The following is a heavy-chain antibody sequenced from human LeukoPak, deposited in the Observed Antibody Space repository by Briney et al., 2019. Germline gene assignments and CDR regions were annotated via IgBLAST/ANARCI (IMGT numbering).Heavy chain of an antibody. V-gene: IGHV4-59*08. CDR1: GGSISSYY. J-gene: IGHJ4*02. D-gene: IGHD1-26*01. CDR3: ARRVGGTSFRDY. Sequence: PETLSLTCTVSGGSISSYYWSWIRQPPGKGLEWIGYIYYSGSTNYNPSLKSRVTISVDTSKNQFSLKLTSVTAADTAVCYCARRVGGTSFRDYWGQGTLVTVSS. CDR2: IYYSGST.